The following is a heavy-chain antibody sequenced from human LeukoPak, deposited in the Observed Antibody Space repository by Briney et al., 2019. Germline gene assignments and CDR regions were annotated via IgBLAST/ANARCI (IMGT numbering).Heavy chain of an antibody. V-gene: IGHV1-69*13. CDR1: GGTFSSYA. J-gene: IGHJ4*02. CDR2: IIPIFGTA. Sequence: SVKVSCKASGGTFSSYAISWVRQAPGQGLEWMGGIIPIFGTANYAQKFQGRVTITADESTSTAYMELSSLGSEDTAVYYCARVEGSYYYDSSGYAGYWGQGTLVTVSS. D-gene: IGHD3-22*01. CDR3: ARVEGSYYYDSSGYAGY.